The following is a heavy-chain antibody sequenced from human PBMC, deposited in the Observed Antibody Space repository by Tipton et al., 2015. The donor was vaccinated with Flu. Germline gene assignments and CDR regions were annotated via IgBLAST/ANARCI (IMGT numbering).Heavy chain of an antibody. CDR3: AGEVVVPAAIGINWFDP. CDR1: GGSISSYY. D-gene: IGHD2-2*01. CDR2: IYYSGST. V-gene: IGHV4-59*01. J-gene: IGHJ5*02. Sequence: TLSLTCTVSGGSISSYYWSWIRQPPGKGREGIGYIYYSGSTNYNPSLKSRVTISVDTSKNQFSLKLSSVTAADTAVSYCAGEVVVPAAIGINWFDPWGQGTLLTGSS.